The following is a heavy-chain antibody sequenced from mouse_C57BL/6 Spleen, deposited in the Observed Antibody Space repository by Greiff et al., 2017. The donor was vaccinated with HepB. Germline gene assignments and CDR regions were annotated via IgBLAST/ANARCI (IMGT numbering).Heavy chain of an antibody. V-gene: IGHV14-3*01. J-gene: IGHJ4*01. Sequence: VQLKESVAELVRPGASVKLSCTASGFNIKNTYMHWVKQRPEQGLEWIGRIDPANGNTKYAPKFQGKATITADTSSNTAYLQLSSLTSEDTAIYYCARGYYSNYGPAMDYWGQGTSVTVSS. CDR3: ARGYYSNYGPAMDY. D-gene: IGHD2-5*01. CDR2: IDPANGNT. CDR1: GFNIKNTY.